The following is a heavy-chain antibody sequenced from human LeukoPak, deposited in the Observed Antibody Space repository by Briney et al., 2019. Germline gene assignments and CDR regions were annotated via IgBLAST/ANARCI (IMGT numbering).Heavy chain of an antibody. CDR3: ARVARFGEYNWFDP. CDR2: IYCSGST. V-gene: IGHV4-31*03. J-gene: IGHJ5*02. Sequence: SQTLSLTCTVSGGSISSGGYYWSWIRQHPGKGLEWIGYIYCSGSTYYNPSLKSRVTISVDTSKNQFPLKLSSVTAADTAVYYCARVARFGEYNWFDPWGQGTLVTVSS. D-gene: IGHD3-10*01. CDR1: GGSISSGGYY.